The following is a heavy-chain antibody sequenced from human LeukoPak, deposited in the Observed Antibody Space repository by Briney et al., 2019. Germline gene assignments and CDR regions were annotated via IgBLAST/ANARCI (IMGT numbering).Heavy chain of an antibody. Sequence: GESLRLSCAASGFTFSNYWMHWVRQAPGKGLVWVSRLNADGNSITYADSVKGRFTISRDNSKNTLYLQMNSLRAEDTAVYYCAREGSGSRIFDYWGQGTLVTVSS. CDR1: GFTFSNYW. J-gene: IGHJ4*02. CDR2: LNADGNSI. CDR3: AREGSGSRIFDY. V-gene: IGHV3-74*01. D-gene: IGHD3-10*01.